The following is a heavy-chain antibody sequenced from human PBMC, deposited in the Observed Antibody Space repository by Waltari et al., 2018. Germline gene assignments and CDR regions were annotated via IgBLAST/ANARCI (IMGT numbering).Heavy chain of an antibody. CDR1: TFPFSGYW. D-gene: IGHD3-16*01. J-gene: IGHJ4*02. CDR3: ATMGAGRAPDY. Sequence: EVQLVESGGGLVQPGVSLRVSCAAPTFPFSGYWMAWFRQAPGKGLEWVATIRPDGGENFYLDSVKGRFSISRDNAKNSFYLQMNSLRVEDTAIFYCATMGAGRAPDYWGQGTLVTVSS. CDR2: IRPDGGEN. V-gene: IGHV3-7*03.